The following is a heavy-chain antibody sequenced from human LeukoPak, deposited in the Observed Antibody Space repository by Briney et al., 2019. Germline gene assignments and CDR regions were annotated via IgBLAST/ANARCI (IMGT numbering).Heavy chain of an antibody. CDR1: GLTFSNAW. CDR2: KTDGGTT. J-gene: IGHJ6*02. D-gene: IGHD3-3*01. V-gene: IGHV3-15*01. Sequence: GGSLRLSCAASGLTFSNAWMSWVRQAPGNGLEWVGRKTDGGTTDYAAPVKGRFTISRDDSKNTVYLQMNSLKIEDTAVYYCARHFGVISKGVYYYYYGLDVWGQGTTVTVSS. CDR3: ARHFGVISKGVYYYYYGLDV.